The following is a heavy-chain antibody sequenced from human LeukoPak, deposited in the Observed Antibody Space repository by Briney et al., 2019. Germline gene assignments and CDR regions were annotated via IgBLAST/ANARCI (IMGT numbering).Heavy chain of an antibody. CDR3: ARDSGDDAFDI. Sequence: GGSLRLSCAASGFTVSTNYVSWVRQAPGKGLEWVSVIYRSGSTYYADSVKGRFTISRDNSKNTLYLQMNRLRAEDTAVYYCARDSGDDAFDIWGQGTMVTVSS. J-gene: IGHJ3*02. CDR1: GFTVSTNY. CDR2: IYRSGST. V-gene: IGHV3-53*01.